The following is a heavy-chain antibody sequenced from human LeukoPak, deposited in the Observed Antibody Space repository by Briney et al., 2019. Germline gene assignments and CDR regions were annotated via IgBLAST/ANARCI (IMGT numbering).Heavy chain of an antibody. J-gene: IGHJ3*02. CDR2: ISSGSSTI. Sequence: GGSLRLSCAASGFTFSTYAMNWVRQAPGKGLEWVSYISSGSSTIYYADSVKGRFTISRDNAKNSLCLQMNSLRDEDTAVYYCARENIVVVTAIRDAFDIWGQGTMVTVSS. V-gene: IGHV3-48*02. CDR1: GFTFSTYA. CDR3: ARENIVVVTAIRDAFDI. D-gene: IGHD2-21*02.